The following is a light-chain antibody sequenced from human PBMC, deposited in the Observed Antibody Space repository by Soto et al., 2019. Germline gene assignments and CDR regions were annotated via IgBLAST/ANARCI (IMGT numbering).Light chain of an antibody. CDR1: QSVSSSY. V-gene: IGKV3-20*01. J-gene: IGKJ2*01. Sequence: EIVLTQSPGTLSLSPGERATLSCRASQSVSSSYLAWYQQKPGQAPRLLIYGASSRATGIPDRFSGSGSGTDFTLTTIRLDPEDFAVYYCQQYGSSPYTFGQGTKLEIK. CDR3: QQYGSSPYT. CDR2: GAS.